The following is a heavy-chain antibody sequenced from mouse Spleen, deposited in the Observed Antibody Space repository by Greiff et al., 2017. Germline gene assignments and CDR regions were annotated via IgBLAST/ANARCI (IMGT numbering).Heavy chain of an antibody. CDR1: GYTFTSYW. V-gene: IGHV1-7*01. Sequence: VHLVESGAELAKPGASVKLSCKASGYTFTSYWMHWVKQRPGQGLEWIGYINPSSGYTKYNQKFKDKATLTADKSSSTAYMQLSSLTYEDSAVYYCASHYYGSSCFAYWGQGTLVTVSA. J-gene: IGHJ3*01. D-gene: IGHD1-1*01. CDR3: ASHYYGSSCFAY. CDR2: INPSSGYT.